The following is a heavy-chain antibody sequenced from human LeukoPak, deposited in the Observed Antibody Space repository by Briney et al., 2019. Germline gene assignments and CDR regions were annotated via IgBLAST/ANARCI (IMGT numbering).Heavy chain of an antibody. J-gene: IGHJ5*02. V-gene: IGHV4-39*07. CDR1: GGSISSSSYY. CDR2: IYYSGST. Sequence: SESLSLTCTVSGGSISSSSYYWGWIRQPPGKGLEWIGSIYYSGSTYYNPSLKSRVTISVDTSKNQFSLKLSSVTAADTAVYYCARGFWFDPWGQGTLVTVSS. CDR3: ARGFWFDP.